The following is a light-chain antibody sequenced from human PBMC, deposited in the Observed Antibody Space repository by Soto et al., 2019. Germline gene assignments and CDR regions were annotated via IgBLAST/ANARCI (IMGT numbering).Light chain of an antibody. V-gene: IGKV3-15*01. Sequence: EIVMTQSPATLSVSPGERATLSCRASQSVSSNLAWYQQKPGQAPRLLIYGASARATGIPARFSGSGSGTEFTLTISSLQPEDFAVYYCQQYNNWPGTFGQGNKVEIK. CDR3: QQYNNWPGT. CDR1: QSVSSN. J-gene: IGKJ1*01. CDR2: GAS.